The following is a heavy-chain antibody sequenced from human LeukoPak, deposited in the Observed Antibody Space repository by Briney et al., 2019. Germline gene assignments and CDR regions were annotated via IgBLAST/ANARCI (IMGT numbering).Heavy chain of an antibody. CDR2: INHSGST. CDR3: ATYSGSLLDASDI. J-gene: IGHJ3*02. Sequence: SVTLSLTYAVYGGSFSGYYWSWIRQPRGKGLEWIGEINHSGSTNYNPSLKSRVTISVDTSKNQFSLKLSSVTAADTAVYYCATYSGSLLDASDIWGQGTMVTVSS. D-gene: IGHD1-26*01. V-gene: IGHV4-34*01. CDR1: GGSFSGYY.